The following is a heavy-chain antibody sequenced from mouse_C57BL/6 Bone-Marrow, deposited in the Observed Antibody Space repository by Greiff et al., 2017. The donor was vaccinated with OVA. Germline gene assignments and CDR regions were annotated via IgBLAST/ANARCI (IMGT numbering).Heavy chain of an antibody. D-gene: IGHD2-3*01. J-gene: IGHJ3*01. CDR1: GFSLSTFGMG. CDR2: IWWDDDK. V-gene: IGHV8-8*01. CDR3: ARNYDGYYRFAY. Sequence: QVTLKESGPGILQPSQTLSLTCSFSGFSLSTFGMGVGWIRQPSGKGLEWLAHIWWDDDKYYNPALKSRLTISKDTSKNHVFLKIANVDTADTATYYCARNYDGYYRFAYWGQGTLVTVSA.